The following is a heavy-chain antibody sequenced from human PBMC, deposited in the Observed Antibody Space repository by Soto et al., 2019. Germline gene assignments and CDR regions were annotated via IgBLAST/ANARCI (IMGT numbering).Heavy chain of an antibody. J-gene: IGHJ4*02. CDR1: GGSISGYY. D-gene: IGHD2-8*01. V-gene: IGHV4-59*01. Sequence: SETLSLTCSISGGSISGYYWSWIRQPPGKGLEWIAYIYYSGSSNSNPSLKSRVTISVDTSKNQFSLKLSSVTAADTAVYYCARRYAGNLDYWGQGTLVTVSS. CDR3: ARRYAGNLDY. CDR2: IYYSGSS.